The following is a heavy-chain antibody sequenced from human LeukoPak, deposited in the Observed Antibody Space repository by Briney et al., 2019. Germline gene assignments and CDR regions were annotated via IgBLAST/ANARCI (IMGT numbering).Heavy chain of an antibody. CDR1: GYTFTSYY. CDR2: INPSGGST. J-gene: IGHJ4*02. Sequence: GASVTVSCKASGYTFTSYYMHWVRQAPGQGLEWMGIINPSGGSTSYAQKFQGRVTMTRDTSTSTVYMELSSLRSEDTAVYYCARDLRYYDSSGYLFCWGQGTLVTVSS. V-gene: IGHV1-46*01. CDR3: ARDLRYYDSSGYLFC. D-gene: IGHD3-22*01.